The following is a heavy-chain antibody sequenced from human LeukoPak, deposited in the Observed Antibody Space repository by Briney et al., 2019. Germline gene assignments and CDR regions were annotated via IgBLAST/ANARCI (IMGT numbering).Heavy chain of an antibody. CDR2: MKEDGSEI. D-gene: IGHD4-23*01. CDR3: ARDRGYSTFDY. Sequence: GGSLRLSCEASAFTFSSYWMSWVRQAPGKGLEWVADMKEDGSEINYVDSVKGRFTISRDNAKNSLFLQMNSLRVEDTAVYYCARDRGYSTFDYWGQGTLVTVSS. J-gene: IGHJ4*02. V-gene: IGHV3-7*01. CDR1: AFTFSSYW.